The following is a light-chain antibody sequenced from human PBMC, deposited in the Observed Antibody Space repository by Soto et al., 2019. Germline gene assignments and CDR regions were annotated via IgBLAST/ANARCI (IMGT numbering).Light chain of an antibody. J-gene: IGKJ4*01. CDR1: RKGLYSSNNKNY. CDR3: QQYFSAPLT. Sequence: DIVMTQQPDSLPVSLGEGAAPHSRPSRKGLYSSNNKNYLAWYQHKPGQPPKLLIYWASTRESGVPDRFSGSGSGTDVTLTISSLQAEDVAVDYGQQYFSAPLTVGGGTKGDIK. CDR2: WAS. V-gene: IGKV4-1*01.